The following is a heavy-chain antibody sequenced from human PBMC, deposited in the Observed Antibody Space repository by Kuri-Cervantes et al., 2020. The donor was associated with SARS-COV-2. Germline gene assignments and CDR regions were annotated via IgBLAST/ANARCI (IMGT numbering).Heavy chain of an antibody. Sequence: GSLRLSCAVSGYSISSGYYWGWIRQPPGKGLEWTGRIYHSGSTYYNPSLKSRVTISVDTSKNQFSLKLSSVTAADTAVYYCATCIAAAGSYYFDYWGQGTLVTVSS. CDR2: IYHSGST. CDR1: GYSISSGYY. J-gene: IGHJ4*02. D-gene: IGHD6-13*01. V-gene: IGHV4-38-2*01. CDR3: ATCIAAAGSYYFDY.